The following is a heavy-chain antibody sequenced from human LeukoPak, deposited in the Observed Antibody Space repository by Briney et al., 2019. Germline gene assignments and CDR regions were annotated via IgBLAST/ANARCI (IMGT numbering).Heavy chain of an antibody. D-gene: IGHD1-1*01. Sequence: GESLQISGQGSGSTFSSYWSSGARQLPGKGLEWMGRIDASDSYTNYSPSFQGHVTISADKSISTAYLQWSSLKATDTAMYYCTRHPPRDLGNWNDDAEEDAWGQGTTVTVSS. J-gene: IGHJ6*02. CDR1: GSTFSSYW. CDR2: IDASDSYT. V-gene: IGHV5-10-1*01. CDR3: TRHPPRDLGNWNDDAEEDA.